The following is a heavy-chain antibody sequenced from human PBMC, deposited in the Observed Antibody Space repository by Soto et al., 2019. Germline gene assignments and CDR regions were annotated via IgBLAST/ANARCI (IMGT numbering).Heavy chain of an antibody. Sequence: QVQLQQWGAGLLKPSETLSLTCAVYGGSFSGYYWSWIRQPPGKGLEWIGEINHSGSTNYNPSLKSRVTISVDTSKNQFSLKLSSVTAADTAVYYCARGVYRAVADYWGQGTLVTVSS. CDR2: INHSGST. J-gene: IGHJ4*02. CDR1: GGSFSGYY. CDR3: ARGVYRAVADY. D-gene: IGHD6-19*01. V-gene: IGHV4-34*01.